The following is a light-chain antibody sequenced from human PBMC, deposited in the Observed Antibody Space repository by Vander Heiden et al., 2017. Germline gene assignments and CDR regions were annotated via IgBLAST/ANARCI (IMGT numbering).Light chain of an antibody. J-gene: IGKJ2*01. CDR2: AAS. V-gene: IGKV3-15*01. Sequence: EIVMTQSPATLSVSPGERATLSCRASQSVHINIAWYQQRPGQTPRLLIYAASARANGVPDRFSGSGSGTDFTLTISSLQSEDFAVYYCQQYNEWPPLYTFGQGTKLEIK. CDR1: QSVHIN. CDR3: QQYNEWPPLYT.